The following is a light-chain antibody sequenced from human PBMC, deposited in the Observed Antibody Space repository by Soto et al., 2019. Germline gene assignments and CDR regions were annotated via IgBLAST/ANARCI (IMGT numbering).Light chain of an antibody. CDR1: QSVSSSY. J-gene: IGKJ1*01. CDR3: QQYGSSPRT. CDR2: GAS. V-gene: IGKV3-20*01. Sequence: EIVLTQSPGTLSLSPGESATLSYMASQSVSSSYLAWYQLKPGQAPRLLIYGASSRATGIPDRFSGSGSGTDFTLTISRLDPEDFAVYFCQQYGSSPRTFGQGTKVDI.